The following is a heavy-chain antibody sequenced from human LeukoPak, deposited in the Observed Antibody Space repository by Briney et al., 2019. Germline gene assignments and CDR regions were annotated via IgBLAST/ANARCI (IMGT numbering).Heavy chain of an antibody. J-gene: IGHJ5*02. V-gene: IGHV3-23*01. CDR1: GFTFSSYA. CDR3: AKEPPIRIRGGSYLNWFDP. CDR2: ISDSGGST. Sequence: PGGSLRLSCAASGFTFSSYAMSWVRQAPGKGLEWVSAISDSGGSTYYADSVKGRFTISRDNSKNTLYLQMNSLRAEDTAVYYCAKEPPIRIRGGSYLNWFDPWGQGTLVTVSS. D-gene: IGHD1-26*01.